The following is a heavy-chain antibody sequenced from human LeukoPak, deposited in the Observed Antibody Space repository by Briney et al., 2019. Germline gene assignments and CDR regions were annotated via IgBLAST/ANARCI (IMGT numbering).Heavy chain of an antibody. J-gene: IGHJ4*02. V-gene: IGHV3-21*01. CDR2: ISSSSSYI. CDR1: GFTFSSYS. Sequence: GGSLRLSCAASGFTFSSYSMNWVRQAPGKGLEWVSSISSSSSYIYYADSVKGRFTISRDNAKNSLYLQMNSLRAEDTAVYYCARDGGYCSSTSCLAEYDYWGQGTLVTVSS. CDR3: ARDGGYCSSTSCLAEYDY. D-gene: IGHD2-2*01.